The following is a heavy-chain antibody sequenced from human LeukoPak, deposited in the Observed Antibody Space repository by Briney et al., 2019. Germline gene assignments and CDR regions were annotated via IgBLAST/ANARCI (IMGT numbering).Heavy chain of an antibody. CDR1: GGSISSYY. CDR2: IYTSGST. J-gene: IGHJ6*03. Sequence: SETLSLTCTVSGGSISSYYWSWIRQPPGKGLEWIGYIYTSGSTNCNPSLKSRVTISVDTSKNQFSLKLSSVTAADTAVYYCARRNWGVAMYYYYYYMDVWGKGTTVTVSS. V-gene: IGHV4-4*09. CDR3: ARRNWGVAMYYYYYYMDV. D-gene: IGHD7-27*01.